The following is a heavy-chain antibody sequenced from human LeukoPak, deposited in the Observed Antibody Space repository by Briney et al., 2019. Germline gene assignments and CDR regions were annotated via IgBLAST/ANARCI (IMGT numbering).Heavy chain of an antibody. D-gene: IGHD1-26*01. J-gene: IGHJ4*02. CDR1: GGSISSYH. CDR3: ATRSPHSGSFDY. Sequence: SETLSLTCTVSGGSISSYHWSWIRQPPGKGLEWIGYIYYSGSTNYNPSLKSRVTISVDTSKNQFSLKVNSVTAADTAMYYCATRSPHSGSFDYWGQGTLVTVSS. V-gene: IGHV4-59*01. CDR2: IYYSGST.